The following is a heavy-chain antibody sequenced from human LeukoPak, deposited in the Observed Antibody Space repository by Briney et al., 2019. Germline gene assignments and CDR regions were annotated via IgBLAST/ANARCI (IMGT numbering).Heavy chain of an antibody. CDR3: ARVTLIQPWF. CDR1: GDFISSGYY. Sequence: SETLSLTCTVSGDFISSGYYWGWIRQPPGKGLEWIGSIFHNGATHYNSSLKSRATLSVDTSKNQFALKLSSVTAADTAVYYCARVTLIQPWFWGQGTLVTVSS. V-gene: IGHV4-38-2*02. CDR2: IFHNGAT. J-gene: IGHJ4*02. D-gene: IGHD5-18*01.